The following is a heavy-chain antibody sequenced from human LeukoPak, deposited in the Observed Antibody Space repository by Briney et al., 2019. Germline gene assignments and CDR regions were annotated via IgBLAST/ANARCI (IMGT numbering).Heavy chain of an antibody. CDR2: VYPGDSDT. Sequence: GESLKISCKGSGYSFTSYWIGWVRQMPGKGVEWMGIVYPGDSDTRYSPSFQGQVTISADKSISTAYLQWSSLKASDTAMYYCARQGVLRYFDWLLTADYYYCYMDVWGKGTTVTVSS. V-gene: IGHV5-51*01. CDR1: GYSFTSYW. J-gene: IGHJ6*03. D-gene: IGHD3-9*01. CDR3: ARQGVLRYFDWLLTADYYYCYMDV.